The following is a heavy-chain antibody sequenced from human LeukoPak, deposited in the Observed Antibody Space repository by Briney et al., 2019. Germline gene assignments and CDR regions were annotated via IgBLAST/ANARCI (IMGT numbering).Heavy chain of an antibody. CDR1: GYTFTSYA. V-gene: IGHV1-3*01. J-gene: IGHJ5*02. Sequence: ASVTVSFKASGYTFTSYAMHWVRQAPGQRLEWMGWINAGNGNTKYSQKFQGRVTITRDTSASTAYMELTGLRSEDTAVYYCARDPVFCPWGQGTLVTVSS. CDR2: INAGNGNT. CDR3: ARDPVFCP. D-gene: IGHD3-9*01.